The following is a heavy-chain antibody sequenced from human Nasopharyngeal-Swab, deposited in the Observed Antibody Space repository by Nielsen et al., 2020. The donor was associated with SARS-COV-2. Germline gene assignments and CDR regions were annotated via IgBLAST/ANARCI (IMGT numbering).Heavy chain of an antibody. V-gene: IGHV3-73*01. J-gene: IGHJ6*03. CDR3: TRPLGATVVTALTGYYYYMDV. CDR1: GFTFSGSA. D-gene: IGHD4-23*01. CDR2: IRSKANSYAT. Sequence: GGSPRLSCAASGFTFSGSAMHWVRQASGKGLEWVGRIRSKANSYATAYAASVKGRFTISRDDSKNTAYLQMNSLKTEDTAVYYCTRPLGATVVTALTGYYYYMDVWGKGTTVTVSS.